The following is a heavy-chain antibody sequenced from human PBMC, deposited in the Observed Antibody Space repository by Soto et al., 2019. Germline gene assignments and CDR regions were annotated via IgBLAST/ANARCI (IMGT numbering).Heavy chain of an antibody. Sequence: TLSLTCTVSGGSISGGGYYWSWIRQHPGKGLEWIGYIYYSGSTYYNPSLKSRVTISVDTSKNQFFLKLSSVTAADTAVYYCARAESSGLVAHWGQGTLVTVSS. V-gene: IGHV4-31*03. D-gene: IGHD3-22*01. CDR1: GGSISGGGYY. CDR3: ARAESSGLVAH. J-gene: IGHJ5*02. CDR2: IYYSGST.